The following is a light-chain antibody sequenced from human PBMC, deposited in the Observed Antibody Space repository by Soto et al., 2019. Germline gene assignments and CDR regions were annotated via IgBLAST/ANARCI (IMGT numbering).Light chain of an antibody. Sequence: DIVMTQSPDSPAVSLGERATIKCRSSQSILKSSIKKNSLAWYQQKPGQPPRLLIYWASTRDSGVPDRFSGSGSGTDFTLTITRLQAEDVAVYYCQQYYSSSLTFGGGTKVDIK. J-gene: IGKJ4*01. CDR1: QSILKSSIKKNS. CDR2: WAS. CDR3: QQYYSSSLT. V-gene: IGKV4-1*01.